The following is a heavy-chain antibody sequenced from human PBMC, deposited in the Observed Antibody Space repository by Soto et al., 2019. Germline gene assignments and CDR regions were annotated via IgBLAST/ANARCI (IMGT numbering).Heavy chain of an antibody. V-gene: IGHV4-59*02. D-gene: IGHD3-10*01. CDR1: GGSVSSYY. CDR2: SYHRGTT. CDR3: ARTIRRGGGFDY. Sequence: QVELQESGPGLVKPSETLSLTCSVSGGSVSSYYWSWIRQPPGKGLEWIGYSYHRGTTNYSTSLTSRVTISADMSKNQFSLKLSSVTAADTAVYYCARTIRRGGGFDYWGQGTLVPVSS. J-gene: IGHJ4*02.